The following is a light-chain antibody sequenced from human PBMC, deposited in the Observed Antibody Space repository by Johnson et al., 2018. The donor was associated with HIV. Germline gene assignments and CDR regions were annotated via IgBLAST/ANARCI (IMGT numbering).Light chain of an antibody. CDR3: GTWDSSLNAYV. J-gene: IGLJ1*01. Sequence: QSVLTQPPSVSAAPGQKVTISCSGSSSNIGNNYVSWYQQLPGTAPKLLIYDNNKRPSGIPDRFSGSKSVTSATLGITGLQTGDEADYYCGTWDSSLNAYVFGAATKVAVL. CDR1: SSNIGNNY. CDR2: DNN. V-gene: IGLV1-51*01.